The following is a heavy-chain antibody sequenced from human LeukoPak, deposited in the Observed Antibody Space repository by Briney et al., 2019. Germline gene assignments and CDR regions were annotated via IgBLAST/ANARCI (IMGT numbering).Heavy chain of an antibody. Sequence: SETLSLTCTVSGGSISSSSYYWGWIRQSPGKGLEWIGTIYYSGSTYYNPSLKSRVTISVDTSKNQFSLKLSSVTAADTAVYYCASGPNYDFWSGYCPLNYWGQGTLVTVSS. CDR2: IYYSGST. J-gene: IGHJ4*02. CDR3: ASGPNYDFWSGYCPLNY. V-gene: IGHV4-39*01. CDR1: GGSISSSSYY. D-gene: IGHD3-3*01.